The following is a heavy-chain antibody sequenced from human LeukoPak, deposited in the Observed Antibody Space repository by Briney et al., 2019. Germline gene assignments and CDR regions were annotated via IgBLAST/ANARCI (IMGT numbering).Heavy chain of an antibody. V-gene: IGHV3-48*01. CDR1: GFTFSSYS. CDR2: ISSASNTI. CDR3: ARDGWFGDYNWFDR. J-gene: IGHJ5*02. D-gene: IGHD3-10*01. Sequence: GGSPRLSCAASGFTFSSYSMNWVRQAPGKGLEWVSYISSASNTIYYADSVKGRFTISRDNAKNSLYLQMNSLRAEDTAMYYCARDGWFGDYNWFDRWGQGTLVTVSS.